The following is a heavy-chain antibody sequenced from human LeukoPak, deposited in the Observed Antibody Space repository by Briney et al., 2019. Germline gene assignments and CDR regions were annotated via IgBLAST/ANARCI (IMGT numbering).Heavy chain of an antibody. J-gene: IGHJ6*03. Sequence: ASVKVSCKASGYKFTGYFTHWVRQAPGQGPEWMGWMNPDGGGTTYGQIFQGRVTMTRDTSINTAYMELSGLRSGDTAIYYCARGAGSHYYYHMDVWGKGTTVTVSS. CDR3: ARGAGSHYYYHMDV. CDR1: GYKFTGYF. V-gene: IGHV1-2*02. D-gene: IGHD6-19*01. CDR2: MNPDGGGT.